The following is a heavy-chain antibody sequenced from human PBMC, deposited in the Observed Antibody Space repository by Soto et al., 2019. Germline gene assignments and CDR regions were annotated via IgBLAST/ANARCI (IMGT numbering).Heavy chain of an antibody. CDR3: ASGVGGSGWPYYFDY. CDR2: ISSNGGST. Sequence: ESGGGLVQPGGSLRLSCAASGFTFSSYAMHWVRQAPGKGLEYVSAISSNGGSTYYANSVKGRFTISRDNSKNTLYLQMGSLRAEDMAVYYCASGVGGSGWPYYFDYWGQGTLVTVSS. V-gene: IGHV3-64*01. D-gene: IGHD6-19*01. J-gene: IGHJ4*01. CDR1: GFTFSSYA.